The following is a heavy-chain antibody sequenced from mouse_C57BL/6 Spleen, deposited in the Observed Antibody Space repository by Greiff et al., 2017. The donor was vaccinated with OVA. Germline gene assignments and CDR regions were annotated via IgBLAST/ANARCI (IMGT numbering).Heavy chain of an antibody. CDR3: ARNSGPYAMDD. Sequence: QVQLKQSGPGLVQPSPCLSISCTASGFSLTRYGVHWVRQCPGKGLEWLGVIWSGGRTDDNTAIRSRKSISKDNSKSQVFYKMNSLQADDTAIYYCARNSGPYAMDDWGQGTSVTVSS. CDR2: IWSGGRT. V-gene: IGHV2-2*01. J-gene: IGHJ4*01. CDR1: GFSLTRYG.